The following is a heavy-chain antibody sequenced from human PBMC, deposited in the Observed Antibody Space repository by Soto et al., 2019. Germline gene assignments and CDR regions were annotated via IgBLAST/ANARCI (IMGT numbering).Heavy chain of an antibody. V-gene: IGHV3-23*01. CDR2: ISGGGDTT. J-gene: IGHJ4*02. CDR1: GFTFNNYA. Sequence: EVQLLESGGGLVQPGGSLRLSCAASGFTFNNYAMTWVGQAPGKGLEGVSAISGGGDTTSYADSVTGRFTVSRDGSKNTLYLQMSSLRAEDTALYYCAKGRGGSGSLTPRVDFWGQGTLGTVSS. D-gene: IGHD3-10*01. CDR3: AKGRGGSGSLTPRVDF.